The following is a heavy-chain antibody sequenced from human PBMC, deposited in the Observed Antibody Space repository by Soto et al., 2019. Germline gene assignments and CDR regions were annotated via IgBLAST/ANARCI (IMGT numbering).Heavy chain of an antibody. CDR2: MNPNSGNT. V-gene: IGHV1-8*01. J-gene: IGHJ4*02. Sequence: QVQLVQSGAEVKKPGASVKVSCKASGYTFTSYDINWVRQATGQGLEWMGWMNPNSGNTGYAQKFQGRVTMTRNTSISTAYMELSSLRSEDTTVYYCARVGKSSGWSVVDYWGQGTLVTVSS. CDR1: GYTFTSYD. D-gene: IGHD6-19*01. CDR3: ARVGKSSGWSVVDY.